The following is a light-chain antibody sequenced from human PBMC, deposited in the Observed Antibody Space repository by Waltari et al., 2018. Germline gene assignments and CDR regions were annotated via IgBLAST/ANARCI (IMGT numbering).Light chain of an antibody. Sequence: QSALTQPASVSGSPGQSITISRTGPSSDVGNYNLVSWYQQPPGKAPKLMIYEVSQRPSGVSNRFSGSKSGNTASLTISGLQPEDETDYYCCSYAGHSTYVFGTGTKVTVL. V-gene: IGLV2-23*02. CDR1: SSDVGNYNL. CDR3: CSYAGHSTYV. J-gene: IGLJ1*01. CDR2: EVS.